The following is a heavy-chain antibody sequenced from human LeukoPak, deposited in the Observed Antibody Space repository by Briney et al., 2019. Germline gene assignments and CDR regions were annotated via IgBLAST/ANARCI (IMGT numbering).Heavy chain of an antibody. CDR1: GYTFTGYY. CDR2: INPNSGGT. D-gene: IGHD5-18*01. Sequence: GASVKVSCKASGYTFTGYYMHWVRQAPGQGLEWMGWINPNSGGTNYAQKFQGRVTMTRDTSISTAYMELSRLRSDDTAVYYCASLGVDTAMVTSHGAVDYWGQGTLVTVSS. J-gene: IGHJ4*02. CDR3: ASLGVDTAMVTSHGAVDY. V-gene: IGHV1-2*02.